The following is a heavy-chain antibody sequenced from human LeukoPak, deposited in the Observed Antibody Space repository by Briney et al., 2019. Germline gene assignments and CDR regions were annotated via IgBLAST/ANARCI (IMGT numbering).Heavy chain of an antibody. CDR1: GGSISSYY. V-gene: IGHV4-59*01. Sequence: SETLSLTCSVSGGSISSYYWSWIRQPPGKGLEWIGYISYSGGTNYNPSLKSRVTISVDTSKNQFSLKLSSVTAADTAVYYCAREFYTALRXWGQGTLXT. D-gene: IGHD2-2*02. J-gene: IGHJ4*02. CDR2: ISYSGGT. CDR3: AREFYTALRX.